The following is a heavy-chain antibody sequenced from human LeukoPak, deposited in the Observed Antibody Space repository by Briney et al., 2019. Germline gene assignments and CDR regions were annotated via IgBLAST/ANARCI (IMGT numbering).Heavy chain of an antibody. CDR2: INHSGST. J-gene: IGHJ3*02. CDR3: AKNYYGSGPDDAFDI. CDR1: GGSISSYY. V-gene: IGHV4-34*01. Sequence: SETLSLTCTVSGGSISSYYWSWIRQPPGKGLEWIGEINHSGSTNYNPSLKSRVTISVDTSKNQFSLKLSSVTAADTAVYYCAKNYYGSGPDDAFDIWGQGTMVTVSS. D-gene: IGHD3-10*01.